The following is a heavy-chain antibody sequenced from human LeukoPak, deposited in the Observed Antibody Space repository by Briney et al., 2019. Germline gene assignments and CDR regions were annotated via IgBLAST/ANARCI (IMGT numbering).Heavy chain of an antibody. CDR1: GYTFTSYA. Sequence: GASVKVSCKASGYTFTSYAMHWVRQAPGQRLEWMGWINAGNGNTKYSQEFQGRVTITRDTSASTAYMELSSLRSEDTAVYYCARDADGYNSSPASPWGQGTLVTVSS. D-gene: IGHD5-24*01. V-gene: IGHV1-3*01. CDR2: INAGNGNT. J-gene: IGHJ4*02. CDR3: ARDADGYNSSPASP.